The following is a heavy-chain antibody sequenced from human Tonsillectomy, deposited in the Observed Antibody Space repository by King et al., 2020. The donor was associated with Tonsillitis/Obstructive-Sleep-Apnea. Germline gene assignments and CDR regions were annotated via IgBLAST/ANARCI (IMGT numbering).Heavy chain of an antibody. CDR1: GGTFSSYA. V-gene: IGHV1-69*10. J-gene: IGHJ4*02. CDR2: IIHILGIA. Sequence: QLVQSGAEVKKPGSSVKVSCKASGGTFSSYAISWVRQAPGQGLEWMGGIIHILGIANYAQKFQGRVTITADKSTSTAYMELSSLRSEDTAVYYCAGYVRITDQDYWGQGTLVTVSS. CDR3: AGYVRITDQDY. D-gene: IGHD3-10*01.